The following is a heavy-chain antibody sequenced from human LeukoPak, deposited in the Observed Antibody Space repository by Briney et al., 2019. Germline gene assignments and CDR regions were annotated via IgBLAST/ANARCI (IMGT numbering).Heavy chain of an antibody. J-gene: IGHJ6*02. CDR3: ARPVVGATSYYYGMDV. CDR1: GGTFSSYA. Sequence: ASVKVSCKASGGTFSSYAISWVRQAPGPGLEWMGGIIPIFGTANYAQKFQGRVTITADESTSTAYMELSSLRSEDTAVYYCARPVVGATSYYYGMDVWGQGTTVTVSS. D-gene: IGHD1-26*01. CDR2: IIPIFGTA. V-gene: IGHV1-69*13.